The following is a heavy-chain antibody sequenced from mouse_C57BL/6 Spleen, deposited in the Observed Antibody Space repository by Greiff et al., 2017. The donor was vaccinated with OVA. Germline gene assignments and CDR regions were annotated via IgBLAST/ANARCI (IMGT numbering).Heavy chain of an antibody. D-gene: IGHD4-1*01. Sequence: QVQLQQPGAELVRPGTSVKLSCKASGYTFTSYWMHWVKQRPGQGLEWIGVIDPSDSYTNYNQKFTGKATLTVDTSSSTAYMQLSSRTSEDSAVDYCARGLGREDYFDYWGQGTTLTVSS. J-gene: IGHJ2*01. CDR1: GYTFTSYW. V-gene: IGHV1-59*01. CDR2: IDPSDSYT. CDR3: ARGLGREDYFDY.